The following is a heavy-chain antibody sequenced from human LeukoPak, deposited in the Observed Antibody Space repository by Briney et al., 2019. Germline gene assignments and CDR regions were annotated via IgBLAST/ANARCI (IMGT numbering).Heavy chain of an antibody. CDR3: ARTGIQLWLGVFDY. J-gene: IGHJ4*02. CDR2: ISYDGSNK. D-gene: IGHD5-18*01. Sequence: GGSLRLSCAASGFTFSDYWMHWVRQAPGKGLEWVAVISYDGSNKYYADSVKGRFTISRDNSKNTLYLQMNSLRAEDTAVYYCARTGIQLWLGVFDYWGQGTLVTVSS. CDR1: GFTFSDYW. V-gene: IGHV3-30*03.